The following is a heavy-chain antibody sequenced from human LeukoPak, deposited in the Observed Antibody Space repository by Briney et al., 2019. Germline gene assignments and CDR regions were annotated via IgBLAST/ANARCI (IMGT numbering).Heavy chain of an antibody. CDR1: GGSINSYY. Sequence: RASETLSLTCTVSGGSINSYYWSWIRQPPGKGLEWIGYIYYSGSTNYNPSLKSRVTISVDTSKNQFSLKLSSVTAADTAVYYCARDRDGYNSHFDYWGQGTLVTVSS. CDR3: ARDRDGYNSHFDY. CDR2: IYYSGST. D-gene: IGHD5-24*01. V-gene: IGHV4-59*12. J-gene: IGHJ4*02.